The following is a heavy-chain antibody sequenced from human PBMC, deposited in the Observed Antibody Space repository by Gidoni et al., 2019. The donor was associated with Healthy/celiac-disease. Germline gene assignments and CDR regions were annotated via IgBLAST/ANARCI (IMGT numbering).Heavy chain of an antibody. CDR1: GFTFSVYG. CDR2: ISYDGSNK. J-gene: IGHJ5*02. CDR3: AREGLEGNPLDNWFDP. D-gene: IGHD6-19*01. V-gene: IGHV3-30*03. Sequence: QVQLVESVGGLIRLGRSLRLSWADSGFTFSVYGMHWVRQAPGKWLECVAVISYDGSNKYYADSVKGRFTISRDNSKNTLYLQMNSLRAEDTAVYYCAREGLEGNPLDNWFDPWGQGTLVTVSS.